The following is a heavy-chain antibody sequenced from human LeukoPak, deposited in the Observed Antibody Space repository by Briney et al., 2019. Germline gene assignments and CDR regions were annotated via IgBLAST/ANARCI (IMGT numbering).Heavy chain of an antibody. CDR2: IWYDGSNK. J-gene: IGHJ5*02. CDR3: ARDHAYCSGGSCYDESLNWFDP. V-gene: IGHV3-33*01. Sequence: PGGSLRLSCAASGFTFSSYGMHWVRQAPGKGLEWVAVIWYDGSNKYYADSVKGRFTISRDNAKNSLYLQMNSLRAEDTAVYYCARDHAYCSGGSCYDESLNWFDPWGQGTLVTVSS. CDR1: GFTFSSYG. D-gene: IGHD2-15*01.